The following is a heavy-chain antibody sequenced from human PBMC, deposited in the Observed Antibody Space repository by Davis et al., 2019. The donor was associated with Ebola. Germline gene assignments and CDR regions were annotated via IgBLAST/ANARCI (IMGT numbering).Heavy chain of an antibody. D-gene: IGHD4-17*01. CDR1: GGSFSGYY. CDR2: INHSGST. CDR3: ARVWVTTVTTKTWYYFDY. J-gene: IGHJ4*02. V-gene: IGHV4-34*01. Sequence: SETLSLTCAVYGGSFSGYYWSWIRQPPGKGLEWIGEINHSGSTNYNPSLKSRVTISVDKSKNQFSLKLRSVTAADTAVYYCARVWVTTVTTKTWYYFDYWGQGTLVTVSS.